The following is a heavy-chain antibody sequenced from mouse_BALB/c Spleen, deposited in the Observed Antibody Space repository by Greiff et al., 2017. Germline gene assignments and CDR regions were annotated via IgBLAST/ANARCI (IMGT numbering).Heavy chain of an antibody. CDR3: AREDTAGLYAMDY. J-gene: IGHJ4*01. CDR2: ISSGGST. Sequence: EVQVVESGGGLVKPGGSLKFSCAASGFTFSSYAMSWVRQTPEKRLEWVASISSGGSTYYPDSVKGRFTISRDNARNILYLQMSSLRSEDTAMYYCAREDTAGLYAMDYWGQGTSVTVSS. D-gene: IGHD3-3*01. V-gene: IGHV5-6-5*01. CDR1: GFTFSSYA.